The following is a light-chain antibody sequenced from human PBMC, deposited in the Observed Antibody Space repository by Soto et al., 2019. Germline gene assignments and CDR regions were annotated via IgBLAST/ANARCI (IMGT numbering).Light chain of an antibody. CDR2: GAS. CDR1: QSVSSN. CDR3: QQYNNWPPMA. V-gene: IGKV3-15*01. J-gene: IGKJ1*01. Sequence: EXVMTXSPATLSVXXXXXXTLSCRASQSVSSNLAWYQQKPGQAPRLLIYGASTRATGIPARFSGSGSGTEFTLTISSLQSEDFAVYYCQQYNNWPPMAFGQGTKVEIK.